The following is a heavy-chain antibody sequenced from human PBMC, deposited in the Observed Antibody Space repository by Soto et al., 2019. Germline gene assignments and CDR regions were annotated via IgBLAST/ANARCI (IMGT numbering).Heavy chain of an antibody. V-gene: IGHV3-23*01. CDR3: AKSYIMITFGGVIAPTHAFDI. J-gene: IGHJ3*02. D-gene: IGHD3-16*02. Sequence: GGSLRLSCAASGFTFSSYAMSWVRQAPGKGLEWVSAISGSGGSTYYADSVKGRFTISRDNSKNTLYLQMNSLRAEDTAVYYCAKSYIMITFGGVIAPTHAFDIWGPRDNGHRLL. CDR1: GFTFSSYA. CDR2: ISGSGGST.